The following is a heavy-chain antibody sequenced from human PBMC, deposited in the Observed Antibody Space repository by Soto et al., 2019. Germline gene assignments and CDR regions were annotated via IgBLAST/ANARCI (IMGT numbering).Heavy chain of an antibody. D-gene: IGHD6-13*01. J-gene: IGHJ5*02. CDR2: IIPIFGTA. V-gene: IGHV1-69*13. CDR3: ARSMTAAGHNWFDP. Sequence: SVKVSCKASGDTFSNYSISWVLQAPGQGLEWMAGIIPIFGTANYAQKFQGRVTITADESTSTAYMELSSLRSEDTAMYYCARSMTAAGHNWFDPWGQGTLVTVSS. CDR1: GDTFSNYS.